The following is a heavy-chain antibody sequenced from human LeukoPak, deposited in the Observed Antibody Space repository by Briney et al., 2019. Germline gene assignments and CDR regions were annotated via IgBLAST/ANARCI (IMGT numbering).Heavy chain of an antibody. Sequence: SETLSLICTVSGGSISSSYYYWGWIRQPPGKGLEWIGSIYYSGSTYYNPSLKSRVTISVDTSKNQFSLKLSSVTAADTAVYYCARHEDPEYYYYGMDVWGQGTTVTVSS. V-gene: IGHV4-39*01. CDR3: ARHEDPEYYYYGMDV. CDR2: IYYSGST. CDR1: GGSISSSYYY. J-gene: IGHJ6*02.